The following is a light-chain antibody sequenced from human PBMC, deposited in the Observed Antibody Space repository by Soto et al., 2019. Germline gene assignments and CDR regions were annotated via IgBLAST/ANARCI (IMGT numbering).Light chain of an antibody. Sequence: QSALTQPASVSGSPGQSIAISCTGTSSDVGGYDYVSWYQQHPDKAPKLMLYEVSNRPSGVSSRFSGSKSGSTASLTISGLQAEDEGDYYCSSSTTTSTLVFGTGTKLTVL. CDR3: SSSTTTSTLV. CDR2: EVS. CDR1: SSDVGGYDY. V-gene: IGLV2-14*01. J-gene: IGLJ1*01.